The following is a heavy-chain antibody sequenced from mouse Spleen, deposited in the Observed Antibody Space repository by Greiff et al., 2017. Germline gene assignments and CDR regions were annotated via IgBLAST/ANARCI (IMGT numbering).Heavy chain of an antibody. V-gene: IGHV5-6*01. CDR2: ISSGGSYT. Sequence: EVKLVESGGDLVKPGGSLKLSCAASGFTFSSYGMSWVRQTPDKRLEWVATISSGGSYTYYPDSVKGRFTISRDNAKNTLYLQMSSLKSEDTAMYYCARQSYYGSSWYFDVWGTGTTVTVSS. CDR1: GFTFSSYG. D-gene: IGHD1-1*01. CDR3: ARQSYYGSSWYFDV. J-gene: IGHJ1*03.